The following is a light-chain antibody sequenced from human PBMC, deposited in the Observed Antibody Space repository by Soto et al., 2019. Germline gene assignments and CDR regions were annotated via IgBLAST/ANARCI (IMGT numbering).Light chain of an antibody. CDR2: GAS. CDR3: QQYNNWPPKSA. CDR1: QSISNL. V-gene: IGKV3-15*01. J-gene: IGKJ2*01. Sequence: EIVMTQSPATLSVSPEDRATLSCRASQSISNLLAWYQQKPGQAPRLLIYGASTRATGIPARFSGSASGAEFTLIISSLQSEDFAVYYCQQYNNWPPKSAFGQGTKLEI.